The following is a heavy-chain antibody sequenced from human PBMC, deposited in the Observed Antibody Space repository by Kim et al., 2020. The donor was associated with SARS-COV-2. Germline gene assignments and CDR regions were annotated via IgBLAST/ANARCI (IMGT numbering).Heavy chain of an antibody. CDR3: ARDRPVAIVVAGPDY. J-gene: IGHJ4*02. CDR1: GYTFTNYG. D-gene: IGHD6-19*01. Sequence: ASVKVSCKASGYTFTNYGITWVRQAPGQGPEWMGWISAYNGDTNYAQKFQGRVSMTTDTSTSTAYMDLRSLRSDDTAVYYCARDRPVAIVVAGPDYWGQG. CDR2: ISAYNGDT. V-gene: IGHV1-18*01.